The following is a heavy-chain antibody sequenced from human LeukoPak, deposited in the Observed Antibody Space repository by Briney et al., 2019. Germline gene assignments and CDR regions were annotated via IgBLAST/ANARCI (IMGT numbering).Heavy chain of an antibody. CDR3: SKVNYDILTGYPDY. CDR1: GFTFDDYA. D-gene: IGHD3-9*01. CDR2: ISWNSGSI. V-gene: IGHV3-9*01. Sequence: GGSLRLSCAASGFTFDDYAMPWVRQAPGKGLEWVSGISWNSGSIGYADSVKGRFTISRDNAKNSLYLQMNSLRAEDTALYYCSKVNYDILTGYPDYWGQGTLVTFSS. J-gene: IGHJ4*02.